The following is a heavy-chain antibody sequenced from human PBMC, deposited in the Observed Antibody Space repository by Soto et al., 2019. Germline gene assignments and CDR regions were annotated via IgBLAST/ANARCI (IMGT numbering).Heavy chain of an antibody. CDR1: GGSISSHY. CDR3: ARDGREASGMDV. V-gene: IGHV4-59*11. Sequence: TLRETLSLTCTVSGGSISSHYWSWVRQAPGKGLEWIGHIYYRGSTSYNPSLRSRSTISVDTSNNQFSLKLNSVTTADTAVYYCARDGREASGMDVWGQGTKVTVS. D-gene: IGHD1-26*01. CDR2: IYYRGST. J-gene: IGHJ6*02.